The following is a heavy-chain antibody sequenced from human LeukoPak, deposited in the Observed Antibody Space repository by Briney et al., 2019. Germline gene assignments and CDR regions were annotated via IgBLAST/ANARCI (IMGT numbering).Heavy chain of an antibody. Sequence: SETLSLTCAVYGGSFSGYYWSWIRQPPGKGLAWIVEINHSGSTNYNPSLKSRVTISVDTSKNQFSLKLNSVTAADTAVYYCATCGGGIAAAGSLDYWGQGTLVTVSS. V-gene: IGHV4-34*01. CDR2: INHSGST. CDR3: ATCGGGIAAAGSLDY. CDR1: GGSFSGYY. D-gene: IGHD6-13*01. J-gene: IGHJ4*02.